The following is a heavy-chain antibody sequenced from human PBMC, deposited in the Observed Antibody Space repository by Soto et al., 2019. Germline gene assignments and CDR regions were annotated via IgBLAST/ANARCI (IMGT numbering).Heavy chain of an antibody. CDR1: GGSISSGGYY. CDR3: ARKDSGYGDYMDV. CDR2: IYYSGST. D-gene: IGHD5-12*01. V-gene: IGHV4-31*03. J-gene: IGHJ6*03. Sequence: QVQLQESGPGLGKPSQTLSLTCTVSGGSISSGGYYWSWIRQHPGKGLEWSGYIYYSGSTYYNPSLKCRVTMSVDTSENQFSLRLSSVTAADTAVYYCARKDSGYGDYMDVWGKGTTVTVSS.